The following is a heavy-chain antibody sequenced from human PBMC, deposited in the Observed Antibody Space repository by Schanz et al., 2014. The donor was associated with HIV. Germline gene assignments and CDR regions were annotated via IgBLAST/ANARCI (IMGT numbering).Heavy chain of an antibody. D-gene: IGHD3-16*01. CDR3: ARDGGEV. V-gene: IGHV3-7*01. CDR2: IKEDGSEK. CDR1: GFTFSRYW. J-gene: IGHJ6*02. Sequence: EVQLVESGGGLVQPGGSLRLSCAASGFTFSRYWMPWARQAPGKGLEWVANIKEDGSEKYHADSVKGRFTISRDNAKNSLFLQMESLRAEDTAVYYCARDGGEVWGQGTTVTVSS.